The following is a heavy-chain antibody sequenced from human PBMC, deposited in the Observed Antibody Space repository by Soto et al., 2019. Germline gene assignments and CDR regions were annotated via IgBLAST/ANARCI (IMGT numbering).Heavy chain of an antibody. V-gene: IGHV2-5*01. CDR1: GFALSTSGVG. CDR2: IYWNDDK. Sequence: QITLKESGPTLVKHTQTLTLTCTFSGFALSTSGVGVGWIRQPPGKALEWLALIYWNDDKRYSPSLKSRLTITNEPAKSQMVLTMTNMDPVETDTYYCAHRRARWTAVAAPGFEHFYYWGQGTLVTVSS. J-gene: IGHJ4*02. CDR3: AHRRARWTAVAAPGFEHFYY. D-gene: IGHD2-15*01.